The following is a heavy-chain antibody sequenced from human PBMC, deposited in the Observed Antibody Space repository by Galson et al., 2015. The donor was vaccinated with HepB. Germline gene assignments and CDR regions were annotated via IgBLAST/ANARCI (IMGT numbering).Heavy chain of an antibody. CDR2: ILYDGSNK. V-gene: IGHV3-30*18. CDR3: AKDTGGYYDSSGYYDY. D-gene: IGHD3-22*01. J-gene: IGHJ4*02. Sequence: SLRLSCAASGFTFGNYGMHWVRQAPGKGLEWVAVILYDGSNKYYADSVKGRFTISRDNSKNTLYLQMNSLRVEDTAVYYCAKDTGGYYDSSGYYDYWGQGTLVTVSS. CDR1: GFTFGNYG.